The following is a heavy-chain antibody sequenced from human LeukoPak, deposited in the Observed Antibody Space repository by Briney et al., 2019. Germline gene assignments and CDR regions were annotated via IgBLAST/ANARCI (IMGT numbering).Heavy chain of an antibody. D-gene: IGHD2-2*01. CDR2: INTSGNT. CDR3: ARDGYCTTTNCYPNWFDP. CDR1: GGSISSYY. V-gene: IGHV4-4*07. J-gene: IGHJ5*02. Sequence: SETLSLTCTVSGGSISSYYWSWIRQPAGKGLEWIGRINTSGNTNYNPSLKSRLTMSVDTSNNQFSLKLSSVTAADTAVYYCARDGYCTTTNCYPNWFDPWGQGTLVIVSS.